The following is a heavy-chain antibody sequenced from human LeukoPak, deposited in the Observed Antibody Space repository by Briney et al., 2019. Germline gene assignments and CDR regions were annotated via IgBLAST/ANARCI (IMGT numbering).Heavy chain of an antibody. Sequence: PGGSLRLSCAASGFSFSDFWMHWVRQTPGKGLVWVSRIRGDGYDTNYADPVEGRFTISRDNARHTLYLQMNSLRADDAAVYYCASDRVLGSGSLDNWGQGTLVTVSS. CDR2: IRGDGYDT. J-gene: IGHJ4*02. CDR3: ASDRVLGSGSLDN. V-gene: IGHV3-74*01. CDR1: GFSFSDFW. D-gene: IGHD3-10*01.